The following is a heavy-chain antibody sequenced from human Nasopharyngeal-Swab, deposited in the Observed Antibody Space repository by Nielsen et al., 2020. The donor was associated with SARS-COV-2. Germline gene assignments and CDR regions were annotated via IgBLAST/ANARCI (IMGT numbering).Heavy chain of an antibody. Sequence: GGSLRLSCTASGFTFGDYAMSWVRRAPGKGLEWVGFIRSKAYGGTTEYAASVKGRFTISRDDSKSIAYLQMNSLKTEDTAVYYCTRSKGDFWSGYYTDYYYYYYMDVWGKGTTVTVSS. D-gene: IGHD3-3*01. CDR1: GFTFGDYA. CDR2: IRSKAYGGTT. V-gene: IGHV3-49*04. CDR3: TRSKGDFWSGYYTDYYYYYYMDV. J-gene: IGHJ6*03.